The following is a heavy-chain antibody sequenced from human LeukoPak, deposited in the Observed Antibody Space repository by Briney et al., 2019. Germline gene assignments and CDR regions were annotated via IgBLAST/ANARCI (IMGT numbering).Heavy chain of an antibody. D-gene: IGHD6-13*01. Sequence: SETLSLTCAVYGGSFSGYYWSWIGQPPGKGLEWIGEINHSGSTNYNPSLKSRVTISVDTSKNQFSLKLSSVTAADTAVYYCATGRHSSSWYESMYNWFDPRGQGTLVTVSS. CDR3: ATGRHSSSWYESMYNWFDP. V-gene: IGHV4-34*01. CDR2: INHSGST. J-gene: IGHJ5*02. CDR1: GGSFSGYY.